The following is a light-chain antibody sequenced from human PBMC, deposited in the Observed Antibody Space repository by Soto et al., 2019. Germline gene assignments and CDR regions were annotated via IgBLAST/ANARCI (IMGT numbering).Light chain of an antibody. J-gene: IGLJ2*01. CDR2: YNN. V-gene: IGLV1-44*01. CDR1: SSNIGSNS. CDR3: AACDDSLNGVI. Sequence: QSVLTQPPSASGTPGQRVTISCSGSSSNIGSNSVNWFQQFPGAAPKVLIYYNNRRPSGVPDRFSGSKSGTSASLAISGLQSEDEADYYCAACDDSLNGVIFGGGTKVTVL.